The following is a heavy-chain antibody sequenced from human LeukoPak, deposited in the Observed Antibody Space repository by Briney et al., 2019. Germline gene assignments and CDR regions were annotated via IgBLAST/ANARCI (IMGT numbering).Heavy chain of an antibody. CDR3: ARTRYGSGSYTYLDY. CDR2: IYTSGST. J-gene: IGHJ4*02. D-gene: IGHD3-10*01. Sequence: KASETLSLTCAVSGGSISNFYWSWIRQPAGKGLEWIGRIYTSGSTNYNPSLKSRVTMSIDTSKSQFSLKLSSVTAADTAVYYCARTRYGSGSYTYLDYWGQGTLVTVSS. CDR1: GGSISNFY. V-gene: IGHV4-4*07.